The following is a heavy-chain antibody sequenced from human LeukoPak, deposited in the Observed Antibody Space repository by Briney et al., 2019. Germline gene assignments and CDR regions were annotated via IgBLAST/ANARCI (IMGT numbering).Heavy chain of an antibody. CDR2: ISWNSGSI. CDR3: AKGRGARPLFDY. D-gene: IGHD1-26*01. J-gene: IGHJ4*02. CDR1: AFTVSSNY. Sequence: HSGGSLRLSCAASAFTVSSNYMSWVRQAPGKGLEWVSGISWNSGSIGYADSVKGRFTISRDNAKNSLYLQMNSLRAEDTALYYCAKGRGARPLFDYWGQGTLVTVSS. V-gene: IGHV3-9*01.